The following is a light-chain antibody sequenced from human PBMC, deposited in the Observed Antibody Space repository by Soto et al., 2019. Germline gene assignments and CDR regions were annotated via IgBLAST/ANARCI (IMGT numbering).Light chain of an antibody. CDR2: EVI. CDR3: SSFVAGNNYWV. V-gene: IGLV2-8*01. J-gene: IGLJ3*02. CDR1: SSDVGGYDY. Sequence: QSVLTQPPSASGSPGRSVTISCTGTSSDVGGYDYVSWFQQHPGKAPKLIIYEVIKRPSGVPDRFSASKSGNTASLTVSGLQAEDEADYYCSSFVAGNNYWVFGGGTKLTVL.